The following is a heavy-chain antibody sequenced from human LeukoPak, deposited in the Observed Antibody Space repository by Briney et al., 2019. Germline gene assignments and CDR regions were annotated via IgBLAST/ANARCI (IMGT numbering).Heavy chain of an antibody. CDR3: ARVWDRGYSYGYGGEYYYYGMDV. CDR2: ISYDGSNK. J-gene: IGHJ6*02. D-gene: IGHD5-18*01. V-gene: IGHV3-30-3*01. CDR1: GFTFSSYA. Sequence: SGTSLRLSCAASGFTFSSYAMHWVRQAPGKGLEWVAVISYDGSNKYYADSVKGRFTISRDNSKNTLYLQMNSLRAEDTAVYYCARVWDRGYSYGYGGEYYYYGMDVWGQGTTVTVSS.